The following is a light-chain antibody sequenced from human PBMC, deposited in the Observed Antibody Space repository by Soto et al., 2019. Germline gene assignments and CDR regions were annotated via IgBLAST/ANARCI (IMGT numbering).Light chain of an antibody. CDR2: AAS. CDR1: QSVTSGF. V-gene: IGKV3-20*01. J-gene: IGKJ4*01. CDR3: QQYGGPLT. Sequence: EILLTQSPGTLSLSPGERATLSCWASQSVTSGFLAWYKQKPGQAPRLLIFAASSRATGIPDRLSGSGSGTEFTLTINRLEPEDFAVYYCQQYGGPLTFGGGTKVDI.